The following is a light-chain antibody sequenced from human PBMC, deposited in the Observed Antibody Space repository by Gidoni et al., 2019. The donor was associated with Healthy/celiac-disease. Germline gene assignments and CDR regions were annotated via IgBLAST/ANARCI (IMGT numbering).Light chain of an antibody. V-gene: IGKV1-8*01. Sequence: AIRMTQSPSSFSASTGDRVTITCRASQGISSYLAWYQQKPGKAPKLLIYAASTLQSGVPSRFSGSGSGTDFTLTISCLQSEDVATYYCQQYYSYPQTFXQXTKLEIK. CDR2: AAS. CDR3: QQYYSYPQT. J-gene: IGKJ2*01. CDR1: QGISSY.